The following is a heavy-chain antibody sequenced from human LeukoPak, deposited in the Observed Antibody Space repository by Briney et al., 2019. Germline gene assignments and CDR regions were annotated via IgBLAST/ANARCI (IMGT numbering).Heavy chain of an antibody. V-gene: IGHV4-59*01. J-gene: IGHJ4*02. D-gene: IGHD3-22*01. CDR1: GGSISSYY. CDR3: ARGADSSGYYSIFYFDY. Sequence: PSETLSLTCTVSGGSISSYYWSWIRQPPGKGLEWIGYIYYSGSTNYNPSLKSRVTISVDTSKNQFSLKLSPVTAADTAVYYCARGADSSGYYSIFYFDYWGQGTLVTVSS. CDR2: IYYSGST.